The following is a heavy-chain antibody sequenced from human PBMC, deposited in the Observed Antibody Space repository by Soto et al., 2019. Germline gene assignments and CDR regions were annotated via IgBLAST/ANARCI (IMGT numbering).Heavy chain of an antibody. D-gene: IGHD3-22*01. CDR3: ARYYDMSHRPYVHH. J-gene: IGHJ1*01. CDR1: GGSISSTTYY. Sequence: KASETLSLTCAVSGGSISSTTYYWAWIRQPPGKGLEWVATIYYSGATYYNPSLKSRLTISIDTSKNQFSLRLSSVTAAATAMYYCARYYDMSHRPYVHHWGQGTRVTVS. V-gene: IGHV4-39*01. CDR2: IYYSGAT.